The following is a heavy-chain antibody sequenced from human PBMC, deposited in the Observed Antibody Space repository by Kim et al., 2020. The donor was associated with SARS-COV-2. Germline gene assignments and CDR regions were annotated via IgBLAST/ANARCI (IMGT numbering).Heavy chain of an antibody. J-gene: IGHJ3*02. V-gene: IGHV3-33*01. D-gene: IGHD2-2*01. CDR2: IWYDGSNK. CDR3: AGGVPAAITHDAFDI. Sequence: GGSLRLSCAASGFTFSSYGMHWVRQAPGKGLEWVAVIWYDGSNKYYADSVKGRFTISRDNSKNTLYLQMNSLRAEDTAVYYCAGGVPAAITHDAFDIWGQGTMVTVSS. CDR1: GFTFSSYG.